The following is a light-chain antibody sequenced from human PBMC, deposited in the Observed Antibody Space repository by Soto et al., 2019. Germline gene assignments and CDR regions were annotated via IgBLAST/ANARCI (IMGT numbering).Light chain of an antibody. CDR1: SGHSSYA. CDR3: QTWGTGILV. CDR2: VNSDGSH. J-gene: IGLJ1*01. Sequence: QLVLTQSPSASASLGASVKLTCTLNSGHSSYAIAWHQQQPEKGPRYLMKVNSDGSHSKGDGIPDRFSGSSSGTERYLTISSLQSEDEADYYCQTWGTGILVFGTGTKLTVL. V-gene: IGLV4-69*02.